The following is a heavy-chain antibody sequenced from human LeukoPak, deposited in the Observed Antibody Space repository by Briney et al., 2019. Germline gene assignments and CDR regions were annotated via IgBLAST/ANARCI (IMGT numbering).Heavy chain of an antibody. V-gene: IGHV3-30*04. D-gene: IGHD3-22*01. J-gene: IGHJ4*02. CDR3: ARDVSVVVLSSTPTQIDY. CDR1: GFTFSNYA. CDR2: ISYDANDK. Sequence: GGSLRLSCAASGFTFSNYAMHWVRQAPGKGLECVAVISYDANDKYYADSVKGRFTISRDNSKNTLYLQMNNLRAEDTAVYYCARDVSVVVLSSTPTQIDYWGQGTLVTVSS.